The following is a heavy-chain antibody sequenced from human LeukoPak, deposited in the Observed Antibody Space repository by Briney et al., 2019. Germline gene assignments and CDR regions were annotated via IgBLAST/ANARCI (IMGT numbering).Heavy chain of an antibody. CDR1: GGSISSYY. V-gene: IGHV4-59*01. CDR3: ARGDLYYYDSSGYPLAFDI. J-gene: IGHJ3*02. Sequence: SETLSLTCTVSGGSISSYYWSWIRQPPGKGLEWIGYIYYSGSTNYNPSLKSRVTISVDTSKNQFSLKLSSVTAADTAVYYCARGDLYYYDSSGYPLAFDIWGQGTMVTVSS. CDR2: IYYSGST. D-gene: IGHD3-22*01.